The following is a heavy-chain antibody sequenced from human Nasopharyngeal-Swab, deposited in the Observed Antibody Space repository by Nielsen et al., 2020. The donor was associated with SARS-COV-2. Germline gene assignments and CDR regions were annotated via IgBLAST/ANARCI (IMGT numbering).Heavy chain of an antibody. CDR1: GFTVSSNY. J-gene: IGHJ3*01. CDR3: ARDRDWAFDV. CDR2: IHSGGTT. Sequence: GESLKISCAASGFTVSSNYMSWVRQAPGKGLEWVSSIHSGGTTYYADYVKRRFIISRNNSENTPYVQMNSLRAEDTAVYYCARDRDWAFDVWGQGAVVTVSS. D-gene: IGHD2-21*01. V-gene: IGHV3-53*01.